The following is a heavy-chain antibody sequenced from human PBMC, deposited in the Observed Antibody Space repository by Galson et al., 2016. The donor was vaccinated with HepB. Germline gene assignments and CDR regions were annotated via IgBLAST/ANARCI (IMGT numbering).Heavy chain of an antibody. CDR3: TRYATGYYYASSGYYAQVNYFDY. V-gene: IGHV3-49*03. CDR1: GFTFGDYA. CDR2: IRSKSYGGPT. D-gene: IGHD3-22*01. Sequence: SLRLSCAASGFTFGDYAMSWFRQAPGKGLEWVGFIRSKSYGGPTEYAASVKGRFTISRDDSKNIAYLQMSSLKTEDTAVYYWTRYATGYYYASSGYYAQVNYFDYWGQGTLVTVSS. J-gene: IGHJ4*02.